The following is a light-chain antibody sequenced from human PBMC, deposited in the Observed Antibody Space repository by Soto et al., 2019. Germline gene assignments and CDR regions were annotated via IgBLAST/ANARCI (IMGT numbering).Light chain of an antibody. Sequence: EIVLTQSPATLFLSPGARATLSCRASQSVSSYLAWYQQKPGQAPRLLIYDASNRATGIPARCSGSGSGTDFTLTISSLEPEDFAVYYCQQRSNWPPFFGQGTKREIK. CDR2: DAS. CDR3: QQRSNWPPF. J-gene: IGKJ2*01. V-gene: IGKV3-11*01. CDR1: QSVSSY.